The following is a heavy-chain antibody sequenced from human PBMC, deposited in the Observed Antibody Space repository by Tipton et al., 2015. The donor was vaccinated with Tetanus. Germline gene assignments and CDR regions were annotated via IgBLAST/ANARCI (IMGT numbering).Heavy chain of an antibody. D-gene: IGHD6-13*01. CDR2: ISRTSGTI. Sequence: CAASGFTFSDFSMNWVRQAPGKGLQWISYISRTSGTIYYADSVKGRFTVSRDNAKNALYLQMNSLRDEDTAVYYCARDGYSSSWDFDYWGQGTLVTASS. J-gene: IGHJ4*02. V-gene: IGHV3-48*02. CDR1: GFTFSDFS. CDR3: ARDGYSSSWDFDY.